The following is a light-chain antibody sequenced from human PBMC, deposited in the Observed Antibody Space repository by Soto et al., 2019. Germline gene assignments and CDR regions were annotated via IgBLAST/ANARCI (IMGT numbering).Light chain of an antibody. CDR2: DVS. CDR1: SSDVGGYNY. J-gene: IGLJ1*01. Sequence: QSVLTQPASVSGSPGQSITISCTGTSSDVGGYNYVSWYQQHPGKAPKLMIYDVSNRPSGVSNRFSGSKSGDTASLTISGLQAEDEADDYCSSYTSSSTPAYVFGTRTMVPVL. V-gene: IGLV2-14*01. CDR3: SSYTSSSTPAYV.